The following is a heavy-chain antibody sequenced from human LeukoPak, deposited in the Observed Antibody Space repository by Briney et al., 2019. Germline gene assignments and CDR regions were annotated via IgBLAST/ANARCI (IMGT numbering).Heavy chain of an antibody. V-gene: IGHV1-46*01. J-gene: IGHJ3*02. CDR2: INPSGGST. D-gene: IGHD1-1*01. CDR1: GYTFTSYY. Sequence: ASVKVSCKESGYTFTSYYTHWVRQAPGEGRGWRGIINPSGGSTSYAQKFPGRVTMTRDTSTSTVYMELSSLRSEDTAVYYCAREGERLNAFDIWGQGTMVTVSS. CDR3: AREGERLNAFDI.